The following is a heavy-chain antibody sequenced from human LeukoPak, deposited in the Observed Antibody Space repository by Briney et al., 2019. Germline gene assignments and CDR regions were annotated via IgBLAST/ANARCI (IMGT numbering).Heavy chain of an antibody. CDR3: AKARDYGL. D-gene: IGHD3-16*01. V-gene: IGHV3-48*01. CDR2: ISSSSSTI. CDR1: GFTFSTYS. Sequence: GGSLRLSCAASGFTFSTYSMNWVRQAPGKGLDWVSYISSSSSTIYYADSVKGRFTISRDNSKNTLYLQMNSLRAEDTAVYYCAKARDYGLWGQGTLVTVSS. J-gene: IGHJ4*02.